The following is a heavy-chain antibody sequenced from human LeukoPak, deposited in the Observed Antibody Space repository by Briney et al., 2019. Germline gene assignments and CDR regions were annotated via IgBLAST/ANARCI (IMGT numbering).Heavy chain of an antibody. CDR1: GFTFNSYA. CDR3: ARGGVPFTMKLNYFDY. V-gene: IGHV3-30-3*01. CDR2: ISYNGSNK. D-gene: IGHD3-22*01. J-gene: IGHJ4*02. Sequence: GGCLRLSCAVSGFTFNSYAMSWVRQAPGKGLEWVAVISYNGSNKYYADSVKGRFTISRDNSKNTLYLQMNSLRAEDTAVYYCARGGVPFTMKLNYFDYWGQGTLVTVSS.